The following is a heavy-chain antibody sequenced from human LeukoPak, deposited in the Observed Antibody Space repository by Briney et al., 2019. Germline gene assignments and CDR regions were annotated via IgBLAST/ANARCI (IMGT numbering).Heavy chain of an antibody. CDR1: GFTFRSYW. CDR2: INEDGSTT. J-gene: IGHJ4*02. D-gene: IGHD2-15*01. Sequence: PGGSLGLSCAASGFTFRSYWMGWVRQTPGKGLEWLANINEDGSTTYYVDSVKGRFTISRNNADNSLYWQTNSLRAEDTAVYYCARDATRGGDFDSWGQGTLVTVSS. CDR3: ARDATRGGDFDS. V-gene: IGHV3-7*01.